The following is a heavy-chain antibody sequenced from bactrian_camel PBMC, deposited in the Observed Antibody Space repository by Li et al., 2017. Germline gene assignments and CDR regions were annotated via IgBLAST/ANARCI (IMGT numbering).Heavy chain of an antibody. D-gene: IGHD5*01. CDR1: GFTFSGCW. CDR2: ISDGGDTT. CDR3: VRDRWSGWVTFSIFNH. Sequence: QLVESGGGLVQPGGSLRLSCAASGFTFSGCWMYWVRQTPAKGLEWVATISDGGDTTHYADSVKGRFTISRDNAKSTVNLRMNSLKPEDTAVYYCVRDRWSGWVTFSIFNHWGQGTQVTVS. J-gene: IGHJ4*01. V-gene: IGHV3S25*01.